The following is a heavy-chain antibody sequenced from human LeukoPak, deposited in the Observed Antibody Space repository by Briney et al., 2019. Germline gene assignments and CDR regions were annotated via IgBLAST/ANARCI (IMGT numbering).Heavy chain of an antibody. CDR1: GYTFTSYG. V-gene: IGHV1-18*01. CDR3: ARDNDFWSGYYTGSWDY. CDR2: ISAYNGNT. D-gene: IGHD3-3*01. J-gene: IGHJ4*02. Sequence: ASVKVSCKASGYTFTSYGISWVRQAPGQGLEWVGWISAYNGNTNYAQKLQGRVTMTTDTSTSTAYMELRSLRSDDTAVYYCARDNDFWSGYYTGSWDYWGQGTLVTVSS.